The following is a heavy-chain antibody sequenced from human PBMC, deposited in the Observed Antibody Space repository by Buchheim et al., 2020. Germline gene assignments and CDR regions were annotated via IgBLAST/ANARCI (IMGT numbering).Heavy chain of an antibody. V-gene: IGHV3-48*03. D-gene: IGHD3-10*01. CDR1: GFTFSSYE. CDR3: ARDRGPPYYYYYYYGMDV. CDR2: ISSSGSTI. J-gene: IGHJ6*02. Sequence: EVQLVESGGGLVQPGVSLRLSCAASGFTFSSYEMNWVRQAPGKGLEWVSYISSSGSTIYYADSVKGRFTISRDNAKNSLYLQMNSLRAEDTAVYYCARDRGPPYYYYYYYGMDVWGQGTT.